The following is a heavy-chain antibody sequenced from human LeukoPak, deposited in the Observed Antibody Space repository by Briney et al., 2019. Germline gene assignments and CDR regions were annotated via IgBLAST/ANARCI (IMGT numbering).Heavy chain of an antibody. CDR1: GGSISSGDFY. D-gene: IGHD5-18*01. CDR2: IYYSGST. Sequence: SQTLSLTCTVSGGSISSGDFYWSWIRQPPGKGLEWIGYIYYSGSTNYNPSLKSRVTISVDTSKNQFSLKLSSVTAADTAVYYCARGGGKYSYGNFDYWGQGTLVTVSS. V-gene: IGHV4-61*08. J-gene: IGHJ4*02. CDR3: ARGGGKYSYGNFDY.